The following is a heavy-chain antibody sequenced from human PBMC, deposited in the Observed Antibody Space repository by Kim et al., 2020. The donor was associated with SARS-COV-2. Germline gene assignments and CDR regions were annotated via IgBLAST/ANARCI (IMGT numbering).Heavy chain of an antibody. V-gene: IGHV4-39*01. Sequence: SETLSLTCSVSDGTIIRSNYFWGWVRQSPGKGLEWIGHIYYTESTYYNPFLKSRVTISVDTSKNQFSLKLSSVTAAYTAVYYCARMGPIVGATVWSEGRPLPFDSGGKGTRVTVPS. CDR3: ARMGPIVGATVWSEGRPLPFDS. D-gene: IGHD1-26*01. CDR2: IYYTEST. J-gene: IGHJ4*02. CDR1: DGTIIRSNYF.